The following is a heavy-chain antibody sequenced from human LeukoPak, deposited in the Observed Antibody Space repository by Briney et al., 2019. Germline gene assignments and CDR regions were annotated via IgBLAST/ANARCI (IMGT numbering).Heavy chain of an antibody. Sequence: SETLSLTCTVSGGSISSYYWSWIRQPPGKGLEWIGYIYYSGSTNYNPSLKSRVTISVDTSKNQFSLKLSSVTAADTAVYYCASHLRFLEWSNFDYWGQGTLVTVSS. CDR1: GGSISSYY. V-gene: IGHV4-59*12. J-gene: IGHJ4*02. CDR3: ASHLRFLEWSNFDY. D-gene: IGHD3-3*01. CDR2: IYYSGST.